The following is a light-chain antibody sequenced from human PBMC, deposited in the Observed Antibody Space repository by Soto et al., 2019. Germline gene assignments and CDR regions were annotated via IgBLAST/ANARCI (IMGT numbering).Light chain of an antibody. CDR3: HQFRSYPLT. V-gene: IGKV3-20*01. Sequence: VITQSAGPLSVSAGERPTLPCKASQSVSNNYLAWCQQKPGQAPRLLIYDASSRATGTPDRFSGGGSGTDFTPTISSLEPEDFAAYYCHQFRSYPLTCGGGTKVDIK. CDR2: DAS. CDR1: QSVSNNY. J-gene: IGKJ4*01.